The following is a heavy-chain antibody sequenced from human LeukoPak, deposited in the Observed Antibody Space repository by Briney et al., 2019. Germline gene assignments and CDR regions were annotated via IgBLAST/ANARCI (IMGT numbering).Heavy chain of an antibody. V-gene: IGHV3-23*01. J-gene: IGHJ5*01. CDR2: ISASGGST. Sequence: PGGSLRLSCAASGFTFSSYALSWVRQAPGKGLEWVSGISASGGSTYYADSVKGRFTISRDISKYTLYLQTNSLRAEDTAIYYCAKIVNQNYIVATGFDSWGQGTRVTVSS. D-gene: IGHD5-12*01. CDR3: AKIVNQNYIVATGFDS. CDR1: GFTFSSYA.